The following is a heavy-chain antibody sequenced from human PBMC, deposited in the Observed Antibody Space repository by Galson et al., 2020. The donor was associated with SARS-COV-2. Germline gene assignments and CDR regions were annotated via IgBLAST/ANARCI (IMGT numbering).Heavy chain of an antibody. CDR1: GGSINNYY. V-gene: IGHV4-59*01. CDR3: ARQGPGGRSFDY. J-gene: IGHJ4*02. D-gene: IGHD3-16*01. Sequence: SETLSLTCTVSGGSINNYYWNWIRQPPGEGLEWIASIYYSGSTNYNPSLKSRVTISVDTSKNEFSLKLNSVTAADTAVYYCARQGPGGRSFDYWGQGTLVTVSS. CDR2: IYYSGST.